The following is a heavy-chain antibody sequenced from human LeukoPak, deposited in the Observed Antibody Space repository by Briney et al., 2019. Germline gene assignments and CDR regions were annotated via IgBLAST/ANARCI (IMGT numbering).Heavy chain of an antibody. CDR3: ARGKAAPDS. CDR2: IKKDGSEK. V-gene: IGHV3-7*01. J-gene: IGHJ4*02. CDR1: GFTFSDYY. Sequence: GGSLRLSCAASGFTFSDYYMSWVRQAPGKGLEWVANIKKDGSEKYYVDSVKGRFTISRDNAKNSLYLQMNSLRAEDTAVYYCARGKAAPDSWGQGTLVTVSS. D-gene: IGHD2-15*01.